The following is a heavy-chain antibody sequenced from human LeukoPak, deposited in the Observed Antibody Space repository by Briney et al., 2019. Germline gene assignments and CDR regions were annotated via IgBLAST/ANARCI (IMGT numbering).Heavy chain of an antibody. Sequence: SETLSLTCAVYGGSFSGYYWSWIRQPPGKGLEWIGEINHSGSTNYNPSLKSRVTISVDTSKNQFSLKLSSVTAADTAVYYCARGSRLTKPYYYYYYMDVWGKGTKVTVSS. J-gene: IGHJ6*03. D-gene: IGHD2-8*01. CDR3: ARGSRLTKPYYYYYYMDV. CDR1: GGSFSGYY. V-gene: IGHV4-34*01. CDR2: INHSGST.